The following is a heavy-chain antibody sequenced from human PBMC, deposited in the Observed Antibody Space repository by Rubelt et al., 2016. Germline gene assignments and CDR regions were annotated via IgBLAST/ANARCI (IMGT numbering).Heavy chain of an antibody. CDR1: GFTFTSSA. V-gene: IGHV1-58*01. J-gene: IGHJ6*02. CDR2: IVVGSGNT. D-gene: IGHD1-20*01. Sequence: QMQLVQSGPEVKKPGTSVKVSCKASGFTFTSSAVQWVRQARGQRLEWIGGIVVGSGNTNYAQKVQERVTITRERSTSTAYMELSSLRSEDTAVYYCAAGTITGPRDVWGQGTTVTVSS. CDR3: AAGTITGPRDV.